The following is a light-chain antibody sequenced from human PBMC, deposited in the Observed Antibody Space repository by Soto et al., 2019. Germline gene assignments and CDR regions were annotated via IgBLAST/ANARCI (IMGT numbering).Light chain of an antibody. V-gene: IGKV3-11*01. CDR1: QSISRY. CDR3: QQRYNRYT. J-gene: IGKJ2*01. CDR2: DAS. Sequence: EIVLTQSPATLSLSPGERATLSCRASQSISRYLAWFQQKPGQAPRLLIYDASSRATGIPARFSGSGSGTDFTLTISSVESEYSAAYYCQQRYNRYTFGQGTKLEIK.